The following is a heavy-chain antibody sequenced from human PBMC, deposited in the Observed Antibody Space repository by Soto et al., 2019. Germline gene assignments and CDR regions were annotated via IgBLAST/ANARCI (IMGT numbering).Heavy chain of an antibody. CDR1: GYTFTGYY. D-gene: IGHD6-6*01. Sequence: GASVKVSCKASGYTFTGYYMHWVRQAPGQGLEWMGWINPNSGGTNYAQKFQGWVTMTRDTSISTAYMELSRLRSDDTAVYYCARTSIAARGSPPYHYYGMDVWGQGTTVTVSS. CDR3: ARTSIAARGSPPYHYYGMDV. V-gene: IGHV1-2*04. J-gene: IGHJ6*02. CDR2: INPNSGGT.